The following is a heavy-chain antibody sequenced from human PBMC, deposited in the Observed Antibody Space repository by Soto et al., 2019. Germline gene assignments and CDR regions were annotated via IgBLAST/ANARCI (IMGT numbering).Heavy chain of an antibody. J-gene: IGHJ4*02. D-gene: IGHD6-13*01. V-gene: IGHV5-10-1*01. CDR1: GYSFTSYL. CDR3: ARLPLAAAYSDANS. Sequence: PGESLKISCKGSGYSFTSYLINRVRQMPGKGLEWMGRIDPSDSYTNYSPSFQGHVTISADKSISTAYLQWSSLKASDTAMYYCARLPLAAAYSDANSWGQGTLVTVSS. CDR2: IDPSDSYT.